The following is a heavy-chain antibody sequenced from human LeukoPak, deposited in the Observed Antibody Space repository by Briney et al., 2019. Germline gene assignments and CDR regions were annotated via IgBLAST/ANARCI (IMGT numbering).Heavy chain of an antibody. CDR2: ISTSGST. CDR1: GDSISSNS. CDR3: ARGSSWFHY. Sequence: SETLSLTCTVSGDSISSNSWTWIWQPAGEGLEWIGRISTSGSTYYNPSLKSRVTMSIDTSKNQFSLRLSSVTAADTAMYYCARGSSWFHYWGQGTLVTVSS. V-gene: IGHV4-4*07. J-gene: IGHJ4*02. D-gene: IGHD6-13*01.